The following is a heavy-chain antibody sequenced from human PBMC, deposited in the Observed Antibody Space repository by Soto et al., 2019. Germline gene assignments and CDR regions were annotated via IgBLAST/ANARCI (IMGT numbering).Heavy chain of an antibody. CDR2: IYYSGST. CDR1: GGSISSGDYY. CDR3: ASNSYGYIFYDH. D-gene: IGHD5-18*01. V-gene: IGHV4-30-4*01. J-gene: IGHJ4*02. Sequence: SETLSHTCIDSGGSISSGDYYWRWIRQPPGKGLEWIGYIYYSGSTYYNPSLKSRVTISVDTSKNQFSLKLSSVTAADTAVYYCASNSYGYIFYDHWGQGTLVTVSS.